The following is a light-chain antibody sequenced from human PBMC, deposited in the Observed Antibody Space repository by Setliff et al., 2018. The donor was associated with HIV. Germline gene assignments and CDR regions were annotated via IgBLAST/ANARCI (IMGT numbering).Light chain of an antibody. V-gene: IGLV2-14*03. CDR3: ASHRDTNTLEV. CDR2: SVT. J-gene: IGLJ1*01. CDR1: NSDIGSHDY. Sequence: QSALTQPASVSGSPGQSITISCGGTNSDIGSHDYVSWYQQHPGKAPKLIIFSVTYRPSGVSDRFSGSKSGNTASLTISGLQPEDEADYYCASHRDTNTLEVFGTGTKV.